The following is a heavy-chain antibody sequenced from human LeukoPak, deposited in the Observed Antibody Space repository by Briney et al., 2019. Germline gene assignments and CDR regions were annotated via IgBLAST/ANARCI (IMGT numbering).Heavy chain of an antibody. CDR3: AKDASQRGYSGYMDV. CDR1: GFTFDDYA. D-gene: IGHD2-15*01. J-gene: IGHJ6*03. V-gene: IGHV3-9*03. CDR2: ISWNSGSI. Sequence: GGSLRLSCAASGFTFDDYAMHWVRQAPGKGLEWVSGISWNSGSIGYADSVKGRFTISRDNAKNSLYLQMNSLRAEDMALYYCAKDASQRGYSGYMDVWGKGTTVTVSS.